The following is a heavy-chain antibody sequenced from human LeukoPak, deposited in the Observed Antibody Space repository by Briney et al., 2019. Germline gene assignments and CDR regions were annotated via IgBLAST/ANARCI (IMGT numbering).Heavy chain of an antibody. CDR3: ARLHYGSGSYYIDY. CDR2: IYYSGST. Sequence: LRLSCAASGFTFSGNYMSWVRQHPGKGLEWIGYIYYSGSTYYNPSLKSRVTISVDTSKNQFSLKLSSVTAADTAVYYCARLHYGSGSYYIDYWGQGTLVTVSS. J-gene: IGHJ4*02. CDR1: GFTFSGNY. V-gene: IGHV4-31*02. D-gene: IGHD3-10*01.